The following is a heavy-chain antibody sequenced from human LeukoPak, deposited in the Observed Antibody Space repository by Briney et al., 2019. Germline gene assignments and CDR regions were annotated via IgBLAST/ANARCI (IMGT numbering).Heavy chain of an antibody. CDR1: GGSISSGGYY. CDR3: ARGRHFDWSYYFDY. J-gene: IGHJ4*02. Sequence: PSETLSLTCTVSGGSISSGGYYWSWIRQHPGKGLEWIGYIYYSGSTCYNPSLKSRVTISVDTSKNQFSLKLSSVTAADTAVYYCARGRHFDWSYYFDYWGQGTLVTVSS. D-gene: IGHD3-9*01. V-gene: IGHV4-31*03. CDR2: IYYSGST.